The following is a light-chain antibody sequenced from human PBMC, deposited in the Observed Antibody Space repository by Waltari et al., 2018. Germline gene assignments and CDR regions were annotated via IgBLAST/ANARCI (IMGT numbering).Light chain of an antibody. Sequence: EIMLTQSPGTLSLSPGERATLSCRASQSISRYLAWYQQKPGQAPRLLIYEASMRATGTPDRFSGSGSGTDFSLTISRLEPEDFAVYYCQKYESLPATFGQGTKVEIK. CDR1: QSISRY. J-gene: IGKJ1*01. CDR3: QKYESLPAT. CDR2: EAS. V-gene: IGKV3-20*01.